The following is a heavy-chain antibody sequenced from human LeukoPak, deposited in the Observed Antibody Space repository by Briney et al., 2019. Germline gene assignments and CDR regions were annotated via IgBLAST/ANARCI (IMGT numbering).Heavy chain of an antibody. Sequence: KTSETLSLTCTVSGGSISSYYWSWIRQPPGKGLEWIGYIYYSGSTNYNPSLKSRVTISVDTSKNQFSLKLSSVTAADTAVYYCARGKQQLFDYWGQGTLVTVSS. J-gene: IGHJ4*02. CDR1: GGSISSYY. CDR2: IYYSGST. V-gene: IGHV4-59*01. CDR3: ARGKQQLFDY. D-gene: IGHD6-13*01.